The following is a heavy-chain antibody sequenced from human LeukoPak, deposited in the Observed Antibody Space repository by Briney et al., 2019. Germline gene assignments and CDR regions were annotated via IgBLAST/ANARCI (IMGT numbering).Heavy chain of an antibody. V-gene: IGHV3-30*18. D-gene: IGHD2-21*01. CDR2: ISYDGSNK. Sequence: GGSLRLSCAASGFTFSTYGMHWVRQAPGKGLEWVAVISYDGSNKYYADSVKGRLTISRDNSKNTLYLQMNSLRGEDTAVYYCAKTILAYYYYGMDVWGQGTTVTVSS. J-gene: IGHJ6*02. CDR1: GFTFSTYG. CDR3: AKTILAYYYYGMDV.